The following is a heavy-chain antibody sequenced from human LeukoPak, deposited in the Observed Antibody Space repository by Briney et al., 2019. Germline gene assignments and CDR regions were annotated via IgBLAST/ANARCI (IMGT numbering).Heavy chain of an antibody. D-gene: IGHD3-10*01. J-gene: IGHJ3*02. V-gene: IGHV4-39*01. CDR2: IYYSGST. Sequence: GSLRLSCAASGFTFSSYAMSWVRQPPGKGLEWIGTIYYSGSTYYNPSLKSRVTISVDTSKNQFSLKLSSVTASDTAVYYCARRFAPSRNDAFDIWGQGTMVTVSS. CDR3: ARRFAPSRNDAFDI. CDR1: GFTFSSYA.